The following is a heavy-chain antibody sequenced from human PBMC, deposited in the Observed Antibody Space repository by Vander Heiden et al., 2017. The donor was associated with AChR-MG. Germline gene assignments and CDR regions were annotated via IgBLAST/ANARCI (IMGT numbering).Heavy chain of an antibody. V-gene: IGHV4-61*02. J-gene: IGHJ6*02. CDR2: VYTTGDT. Sequence: QMQLQESGPGLVKPSQTLPLSCPVSGGSISNGYYYGSWIRQPAGKGLEWLGRVYTTGDTYYNPSLKSRVTISIDTSRNHFSLQLSSVTAADTAIYYCATVSGDYNNFYAMDVWGQGTAVTVS. D-gene: IGHD4-17*01. CDR1: GGSISNGYY. CDR3: ATVSGDYNNFYAMDV.